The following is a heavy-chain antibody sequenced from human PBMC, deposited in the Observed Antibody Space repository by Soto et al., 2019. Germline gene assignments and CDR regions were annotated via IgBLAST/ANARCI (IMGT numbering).Heavy chain of an antibody. Sequence: GSLSLSCAASGFSLSSYAMHWVRQAPGKGLEWVAVISYDGSNKYYADSVKGRFTISRDNSKNTLYLQMNSLRAEDTAVYYCERDPYVWELLNCFDYWGQGTLVTVSS. CDR3: ERDPYVWELLNCFDY. CDR1: GFSLSSYA. CDR2: ISYDGSNK. V-gene: IGHV3-30-3*01. D-gene: IGHD1-26*01. J-gene: IGHJ4*02.